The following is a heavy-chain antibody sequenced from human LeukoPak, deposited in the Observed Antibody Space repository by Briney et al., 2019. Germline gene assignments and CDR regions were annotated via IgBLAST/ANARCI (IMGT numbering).Heavy chain of an antibody. Sequence: GGSLRLSCAASTTVRSNYMTWVRQAPGKGLEWVSVIYSGGDTYYADSVKGRFTISKDNSQNTLYLQMNGLRVEDTGVYYCATNAVGGASTGVLDFWGQGTMVTVSS. D-gene: IGHD6-19*01. CDR1: TTVRSNY. CDR2: IYSGGDT. CDR3: ATNAVGGASTGVLDF. J-gene: IGHJ3*01. V-gene: IGHV3-53*05.